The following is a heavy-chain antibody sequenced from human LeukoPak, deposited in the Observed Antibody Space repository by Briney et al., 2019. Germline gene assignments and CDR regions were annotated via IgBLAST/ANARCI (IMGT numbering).Heavy chain of an antibody. CDR3: ARVRHCSSTSCYPTLDY. V-gene: IGHV4-61*05. J-gene: IGHJ4*02. CDR1: GGSISGSSYY. D-gene: IGHD2-2*01. CDR2: IYYSGST. Sequence: SETLSLTCTVSGGSISGSSYYWGWIRQPPGKGLEWIGYIYYSGSTNYNPSLKSRVTISVDTSKNQFSLKLSSVTAADTAVYYCARVRHCSSTSCYPTLDYWGQGTLVTVSS.